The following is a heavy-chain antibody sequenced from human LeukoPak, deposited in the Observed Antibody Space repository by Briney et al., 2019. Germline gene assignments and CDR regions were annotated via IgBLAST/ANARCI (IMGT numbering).Heavy chain of an antibody. J-gene: IGHJ4*02. V-gene: IGHV3-21*01. CDR1: GFSFSDYS. D-gene: IGHD3-22*01. CDR2: ISSYCTYI. Sequence: GGSLRLSCAASGFSFSDYSMNWVRQAPGKGLEWVSFISSYCTYIYYADSLKGRLTISRDNAKNSLYLQMNSLRAEDTAVYYCARDSFAGYDSSGYSSYDYWGQGTLVTVSS. CDR3: ARDSFAGYDSSGYSSYDY.